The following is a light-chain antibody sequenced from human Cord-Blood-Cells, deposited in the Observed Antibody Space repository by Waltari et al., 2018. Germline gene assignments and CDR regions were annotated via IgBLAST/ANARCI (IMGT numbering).Light chain of an antibody. CDR3: SSYTSSSTVV. CDR1: TSDVGGYNY. J-gene: IGLJ2*01. V-gene: IGLV2-14*03. CDR2: DVS. Sequence: QSALTQPASVSGPPGQPITISCTGTTSDVGGYNYVSWYQQHPGKAPKLIIYDVSNRPSGVSNRFSGSTSGNTASLTISGLQAEDEADYYCSSYTSSSTVVFGGGTKLTVL.